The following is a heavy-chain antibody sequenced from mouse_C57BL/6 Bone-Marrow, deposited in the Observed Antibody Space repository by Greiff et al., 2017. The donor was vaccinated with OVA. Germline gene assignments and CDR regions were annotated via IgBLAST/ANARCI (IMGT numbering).Heavy chain of an antibody. CDR1: GYTFTDYE. Sequence: QVQLQQSGAELVRPGASVTLSCKASGYTFTDYEMHWVKQTPVHGLEWIGAIDPETGGTAYNQKFKGKAILTADKSSSTAYMELRSLTSEDSAVYYCTRVYDYDGGYYAMDYWGQGTSVTVSS. V-gene: IGHV1-15*01. CDR2: IDPETGGT. CDR3: TRVYDYDGGYYAMDY. D-gene: IGHD2-4*01. J-gene: IGHJ4*01.